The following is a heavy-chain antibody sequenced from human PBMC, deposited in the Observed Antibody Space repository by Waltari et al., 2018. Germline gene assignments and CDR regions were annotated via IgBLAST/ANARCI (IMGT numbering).Heavy chain of an antibody. J-gene: IGHJ3*02. V-gene: IGHV1-8*03. D-gene: IGHD4-17*01. CDR1: GSPFTSYD. CDR2: MNPNSGNT. CDR3: ARFNDYDAFDI. Sequence: QVQLVQSGAGVKKPGASVKVSCKASGSPFTSYDINWVRQATGQGLEWMGWMNPNSGNTGYAQKFQGRVTITRNTSISTAYMELSSLRSDDTAVYYCARFNDYDAFDIWGQGTMVTVSS.